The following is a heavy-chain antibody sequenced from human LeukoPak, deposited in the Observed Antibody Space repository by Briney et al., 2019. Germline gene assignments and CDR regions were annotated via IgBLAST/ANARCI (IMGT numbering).Heavy chain of an antibody. J-gene: IGHJ4*02. D-gene: IGHD1-1*01. CDR1: GFTFSSYE. Sequence: PGGSLRLSCAASGFTFSSYEVNWVRQAPGKGLEWVSAISGSGGSTYYADSVKGRFTVSRDNAKNTLYLQMNSLRAEDTAVYYCARERKYDSNFDYWGQGTLVTVSS. CDR2: ISGSGGST. CDR3: ARERKYDSNFDY. V-gene: IGHV3-23*01.